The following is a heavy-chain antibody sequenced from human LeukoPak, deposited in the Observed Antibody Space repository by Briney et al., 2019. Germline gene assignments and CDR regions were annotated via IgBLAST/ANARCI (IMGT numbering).Heavy chain of an antibody. D-gene: IGHD5-24*01. CDR1: GYTFTGYY. Sequence: ASVKVSCKASGYTFTGYYMHWVRQAPGQGLEWMGWINPNSGGTNYAQKFQGWVTMTRDTSISTAYMELSRLRSDDTAVYYCARAAMNLDGYNWWYFDYWGQGTLVIVSS. CDR3: ARAAMNLDGYNWWYFDY. J-gene: IGHJ4*02. CDR2: INPNSGGT. V-gene: IGHV1-2*04.